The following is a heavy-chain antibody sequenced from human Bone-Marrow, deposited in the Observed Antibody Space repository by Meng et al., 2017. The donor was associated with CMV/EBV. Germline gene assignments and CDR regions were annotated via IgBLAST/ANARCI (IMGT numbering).Heavy chain of an antibody. Sequence: GESLKISCKGSGYSFTSYWIGWVRQMPGKGLEWMGIIYPGDSDTRYRPSFQGQVTNSADKSISTVYLQWSSLKASDTGMYYCARGIGRLQQPLTPWGQGPLVTVSS. V-gene: IGHV5-51*01. CDR2: IYPGDSDT. J-gene: IGHJ5*02. D-gene: IGHD4-11*01. CDR1: GYSFTSYW. CDR3: ARGIGRLQQPLTP.